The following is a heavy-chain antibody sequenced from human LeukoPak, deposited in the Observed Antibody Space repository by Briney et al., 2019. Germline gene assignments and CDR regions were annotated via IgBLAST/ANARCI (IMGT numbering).Heavy chain of an antibody. Sequence: SETLSLTCGISGGSISSYYWSWIRQPAGKGLEWIGRIYTSGSTNYNPSLKSRVTMSVDTSKNQFSLKLSSVTAADTAVYYCAGYDSRASFDVWGKGTTVTISS. CDR2: IYTSGST. CDR3: AGYDSRASFDV. CDR1: GGSISSYY. D-gene: IGHD3-22*01. V-gene: IGHV4-4*07. J-gene: IGHJ6*04.